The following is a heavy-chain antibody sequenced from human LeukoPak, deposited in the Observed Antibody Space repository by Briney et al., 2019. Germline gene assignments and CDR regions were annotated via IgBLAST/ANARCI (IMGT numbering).Heavy chain of an antibody. Sequence: GGSLRLSCAASGFTVSNNYMSWVRQAPGKGLERVSVIYSGGNTYYADSVKDRFTMSRDNPKNTLYLQMHSLRAEDTAVYYCARDGSGSYDQWGQGTLVTVSS. V-gene: IGHV3-66*01. CDR2: IYSGGNT. J-gene: IGHJ4*02. D-gene: IGHD3-10*01. CDR1: GFTVSNNY. CDR3: ARDGSGSYDQ.